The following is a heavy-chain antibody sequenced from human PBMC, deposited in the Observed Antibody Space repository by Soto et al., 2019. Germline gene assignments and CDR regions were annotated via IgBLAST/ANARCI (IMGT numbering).Heavy chain of an antibody. V-gene: IGHV1-69*02. CDR2: IIPILGIA. CDR3: ARGVANDILTGIDY. Sequence: QVQLVQSGAEVKKPGSSVKVSCKASGGTFSSYTISWVRQAPGQGLEWMGRIIPILGIANYAQKFQGRVKITADNSTSTAYMELSSLRSQDTAVYYCARGVANDILTGIDYWGQGTLVTVSS. D-gene: IGHD3-9*01. CDR1: GGTFSSYT. J-gene: IGHJ4*02.